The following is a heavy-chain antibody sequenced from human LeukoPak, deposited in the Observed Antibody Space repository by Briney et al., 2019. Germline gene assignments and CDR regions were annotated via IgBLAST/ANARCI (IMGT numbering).Heavy chain of an antibody. CDR2: ISSSSSYI. CDR1: GFTFSSYS. J-gene: IGHJ4*02. D-gene: IGHD1-26*01. CDR3: ARVWWEARGGDY. Sequence: GGSLRLSCAASGFTFSSYSMNWVRQAPGKGLEWVSSISSSSSYIYYADSVKGRFTISRDNAKNSLYLQMNSLRAEDTAVYYCARVWWEARGGDYWGRGTLVTVSS. V-gene: IGHV3-21*01.